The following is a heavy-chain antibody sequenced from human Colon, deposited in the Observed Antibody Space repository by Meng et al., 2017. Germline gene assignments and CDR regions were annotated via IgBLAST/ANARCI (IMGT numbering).Heavy chain of an antibody. Sequence: ESLKISCAASGFTFSSYAMSWVRQAPGKGLEWVSGLSGSGDRTYYADSAKGRFTISRDNSKNTVYLQMNSLRVEDTAVYYCAKDIYISSPFYFDYWGQGTLVTVSS. D-gene: IGHD6-13*01. CDR2: LSGSGDRT. J-gene: IGHJ4*02. CDR3: AKDIYISSPFYFDY. CDR1: GFTFSSYA. V-gene: IGHV3-23*01.